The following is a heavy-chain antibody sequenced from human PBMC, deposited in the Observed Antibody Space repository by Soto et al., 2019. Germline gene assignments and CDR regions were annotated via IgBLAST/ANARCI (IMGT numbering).Heavy chain of an antibody. D-gene: IGHD6-19*01. V-gene: IGHV3-7*04. CDR2: IKQDGSEK. J-gene: IGHJ3*02. CDR3: ARALSSGWYYSAFAI. Sequence: EVQLVESGGGLVQPGGSLRLSCAASGFTFSSYWMSWVRQAPGKGLEWVANIKQDGSEKYYVDSVKGRFTISRDNAKNSLYLQMNSLRAEDTAVYYCARALSSGWYYSAFAIWGQGTMVTVSS. CDR1: GFTFSSYW.